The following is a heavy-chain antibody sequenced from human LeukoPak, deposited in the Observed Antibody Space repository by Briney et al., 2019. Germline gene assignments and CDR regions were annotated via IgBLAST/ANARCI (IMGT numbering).Heavy chain of an antibody. J-gene: IGHJ4*02. CDR2: ISGSGGST. V-gene: IGHV3-23*01. D-gene: IGHD6-13*01. CDR1: GFTFSSYA. CDR3: AKDSPPRYSSSWSYGDY. Sequence: GGSLRLSCAASGFTFSSYAMSWVRQAPGKGLEWVSAISGSGGSTYYADSVKGRFTISRDNSKNTLYLQMNSLRAEDTAVYYCAKDSPPRYSSSWSYGDYWGQGTLVTVSS.